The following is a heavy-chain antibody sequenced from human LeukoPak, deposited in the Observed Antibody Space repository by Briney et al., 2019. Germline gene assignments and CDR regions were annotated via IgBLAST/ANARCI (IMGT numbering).Heavy chain of an antibody. Sequence: PGGSLRLSCAASGFTFNNYAMNWVRQAPGKGLEWVSSISSSSTYIYYADSVEGRFTISRDNAKNSLYLQMDSLRGEDTAVYYCVGGITMIRGVTPFYSYGMDVWGQGTTVTVSS. CDR1: GFTFNNYA. J-gene: IGHJ6*02. V-gene: IGHV3-21*01. CDR3: VGGITMIRGVTPFYSYGMDV. D-gene: IGHD3-10*01. CDR2: ISSSSTYI.